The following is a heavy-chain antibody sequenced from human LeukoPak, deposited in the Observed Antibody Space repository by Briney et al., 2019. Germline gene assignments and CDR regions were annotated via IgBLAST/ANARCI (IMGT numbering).Heavy chain of an antibody. D-gene: IGHD5-18*01. Sequence: PSETLSLTCTVSGGSISSSSYYWGWIRRPPGKGLEWIGSIYYSGSTYYNPSLKSRVTISVDTSKNQFSLKLSSVTAADTAVYYCAGVKAGGYSYGYNYWGQGTLVTVSS. CDR3: AGVKAGGYSYGYNY. J-gene: IGHJ4*02. V-gene: IGHV4-39*07. CDR1: GGSISSSSYY. CDR2: IYYSGST.